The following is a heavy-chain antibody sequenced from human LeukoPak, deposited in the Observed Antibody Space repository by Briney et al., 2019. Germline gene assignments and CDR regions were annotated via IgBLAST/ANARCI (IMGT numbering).Heavy chain of an antibody. CDR3: ARDPTARGFGELVD. CDR1: GYTFTGCY. J-gene: IGHJ4*02. D-gene: IGHD3-10*01. V-gene: IGHV1-2*02. Sequence: ASVKVSCKASGYTFTGCYMHWVRQTPGQGLEWMGWINPNSGGTNYAQKFQDRVTMTRDTSISTAYMELSRLRSDDTAVYYCARDPTARGFGELVDWGQGTLVTVSS. CDR2: INPNSGGT.